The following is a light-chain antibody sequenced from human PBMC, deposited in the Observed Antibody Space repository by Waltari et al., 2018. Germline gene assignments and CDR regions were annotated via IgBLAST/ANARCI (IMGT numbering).Light chain of an antibody. CDR3: QRYNSYPIT. J-gene: IGKJ3*01. CDR1: QSIGSW. CDR2: EAT. V-gene: IGKV1-5*03. Sequence: DIQMTQSPSTLSVSVGDRVTIPCRASQSIGSWLAWYQQKPGKAPRLLIYEATSLESGVPSRFSASGSGTEFTLTISSLQPDDFATYYCQRYNSYPITFGPGTKVDI.